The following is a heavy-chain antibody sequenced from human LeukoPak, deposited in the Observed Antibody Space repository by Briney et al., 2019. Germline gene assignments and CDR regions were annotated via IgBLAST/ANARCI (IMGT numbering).Heavy chain of an antibody. CDR3: ARDRLAPYED. J-gene: IGHJ4*02. D-gene: IGHD3-22*01. Sequence: GGSLRLSCAASGFTFRKRWMSWVRQAPGKGLEWVANIKEDGSEKYYVDSVKGRFTISRDNAKNSLYLQMNSLRAEDTAVYYCARDRLAPYEDWGQGTLVTVSS. CDR2: IKEDGSEK. V-gene: IGHV3-7*01. CDR1: GFTFRKRW.